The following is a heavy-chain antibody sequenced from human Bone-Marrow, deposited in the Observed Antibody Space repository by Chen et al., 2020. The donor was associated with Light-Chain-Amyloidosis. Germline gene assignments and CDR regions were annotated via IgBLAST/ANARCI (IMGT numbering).Heavy chain of an antibody. CDR3: ARDLPYYDFWSGYYTGWFDP. CDR2: IYYSGST. V-gene: IGHV4-59*13. D-gene: IGHD3-3*01. J-gene: IGHJ5*02. Sequence: GKGLEWIGYIYYSGSTNYNPSLKSRVTISVDTSKNQFSLKLSSVTAADTAVYYCARDLPYYDFWSGYYTGWFDPWGQGTLVTVSS.